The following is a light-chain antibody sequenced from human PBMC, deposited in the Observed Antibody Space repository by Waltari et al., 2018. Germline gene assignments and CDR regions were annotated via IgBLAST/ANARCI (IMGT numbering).Light chain of an antibody. J-gene: IGKJ5*01. V-gene: IGKV3-11*01. CDR2: DAS. CDR1: QSISTY. CDR3: QQRYRWVT. Sequence: EIWLTQAPAALSLSPGERATLSCRASQSISTYLAWYQQKPGQPPRLLIYDASRRATGISARVSGSGSGTDVTLTISSLEPEDFAVYYCQQRYRWVTFGQGTRLEIK.